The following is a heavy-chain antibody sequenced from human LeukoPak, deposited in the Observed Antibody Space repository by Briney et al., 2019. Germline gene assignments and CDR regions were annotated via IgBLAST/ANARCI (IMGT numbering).Heavy chain of an antibody. CDR1: GGSISSSSYY. J-gene: IGHJ6*02. Sequence: PSETLSLTCTVSGGSISSSSYYWGWIRQPPGKGLEWIGEINHSGSTNYNPSLKSRVTISVDTSKNQFSLKLSSVTAADTAVYYCASILLGSSITKYYYYGMDVWGQGTTVTVSS. CDR3: ASILLGSSITKYYYYGMDV. CDR2: INHSGST. V-gene: IGHV4-39*07. D-gene: IGHD6-13*01.